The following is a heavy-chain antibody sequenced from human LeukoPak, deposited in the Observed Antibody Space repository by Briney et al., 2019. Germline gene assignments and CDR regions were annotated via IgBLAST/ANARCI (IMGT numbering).Heavy chain of an antibody. V-gene: IGHV3-21*01. D-gene: IGHD3-3*01. CDR3: AREVGVLRFLEWPAQYYFDY. CDR2: ISSSSSYI. CDR1: GFTFSSYS. J-gene: IGHJ4*02. Sequence: PGGSLRLSCAASGFTFSSYSMNWGRQAPGKGLKWVSSISSSSSYIYYADSVKGRFTISRDNAKNSLYLQMNSLRAEDTAVYYCAREVGVLRFLEWPAQYYFDYWGQGTLVTVSS.